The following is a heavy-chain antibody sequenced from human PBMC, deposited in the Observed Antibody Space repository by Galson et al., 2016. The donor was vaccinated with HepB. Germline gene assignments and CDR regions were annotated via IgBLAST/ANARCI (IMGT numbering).Heavy chain of an antibody. D-gene: IGHD6-25*01. V-gene: IGHV1-46*01. CDR3: ARELAAADAFDV. Sequence: SVKVSCKASVDTSTNYYVHWVRQAPGQGLEWLGIGSTSPDDTDYAQDFRGRVTMTRDTSTHTISMEPRNLRSDDTGVYYCARELAAADAFDVWGQGTMVTVSS. J-gene: IGHJ3*01. CDR2: GSTSPDDT. CDR1: VDTSTNYY.